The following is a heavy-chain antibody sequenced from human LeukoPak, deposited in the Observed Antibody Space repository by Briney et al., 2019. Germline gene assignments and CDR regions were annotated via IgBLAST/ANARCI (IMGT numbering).Heavy chain of an antibody. CDR2: ISAYNGNT. CDR1: GYTFTSYG. D-gene: IGHD3-22*01. V-gene: IGHV1-18*01. Sequence: GSVKVSCKASGYTFTSYGISWVRQAPGQGLEWMGWISAYNGNTNYAQKLQGRVTMTTDTSTSTAYMELRSLRSDDTAVYYCARDLWNFYDSSGYYRDFDSWGQGTLVTVSS. J-gene: IGHJ5*01. CDR3: ARDLWNFYDSSGYYRDFDS.